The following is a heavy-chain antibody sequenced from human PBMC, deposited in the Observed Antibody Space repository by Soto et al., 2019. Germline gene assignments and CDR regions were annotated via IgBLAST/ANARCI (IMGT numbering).Heavy chain of an antibody. Sequence: QVQLQESGPGLVKPSQTLSLTCTVSGGSISSGDYYWSWIRQPPGKGLEWIGYIYHSGSTYYNPSPKSRVTISVDTSKNQSSLKLSSVTAADTAVDYCARERPDGARLDPWGQGTLVTVSP. CDR3: ARERPDGARLDP. J-gene: IGHJ5*02. V-gene: IGHV4-30-4*01. CDR1: GGSISSGDYY. CDR2: IYHSGST. D-gene: IGHD6-25*01.